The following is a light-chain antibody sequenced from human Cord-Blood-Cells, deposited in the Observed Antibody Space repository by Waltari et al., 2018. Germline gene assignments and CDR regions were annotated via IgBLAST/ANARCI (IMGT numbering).Light chain of an antibody. V-gene: IGKV4-1*01. J-gene: IGKJ1*01. CDR2: LAS. CDR3: QQYYSTPPT. CDR1: QSVLYHSNNKNY. Sequence: DIVMTQSPDPLAVSLGERATINCKSSQSVLYHSNNKNYLAWYQQKPGQPPKLLIYLASTRESWVPDRFSGSGSGTDFTLTISSLQAEDVAVYYCQQYYSTPPTFGQGTKVEIK.